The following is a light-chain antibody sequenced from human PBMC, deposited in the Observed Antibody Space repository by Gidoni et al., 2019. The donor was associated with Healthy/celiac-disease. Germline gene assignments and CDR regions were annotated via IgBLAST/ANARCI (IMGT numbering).Light chain of an antibody. J-gene: IGKJ4*01. CDR2: AAS. CDR3: QQSYSTHSPT. V-gene: IGKV1-39*01. CDR1: QSISSY. Sequence: DIQMTQSPSSLSASVGDRVTITCRASQSISSYLNWYQQKPGKAPKLLIYAASSLQSGVPSRFSGSGSGTDFTLTISSLQPEDFATYYCQQSYSTHSPTFXGXPKVEI.